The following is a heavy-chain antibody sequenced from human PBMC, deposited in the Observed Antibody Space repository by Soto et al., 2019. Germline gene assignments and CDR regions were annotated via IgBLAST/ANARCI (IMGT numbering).Heavy chain of an antibody. J-gene: IGHJ4*02. Sequence: QITLKESGHTLVKPTQTLTLTCTFSGFSLSSTRMAVGWIRQPPGKALEWLALIYWADDKRYGPVLKSSLTITKDTSKNQVVLTMTSMDPVDTARYYCAHIGVAGLGYDFGYWGQGTLVTVSS. CDR2: IYWADDK. V-gene: IGHV2-5*05. D-gene: IGHD6-19*01. CDR3: AHIGVAGLGYDFGY. CDR1: GFSLSSTRMA.